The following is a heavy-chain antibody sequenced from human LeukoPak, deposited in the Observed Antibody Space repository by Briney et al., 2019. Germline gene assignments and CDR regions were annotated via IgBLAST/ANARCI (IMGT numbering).Heavy chain of an antibody. Sequence: ASVKVSCKASGGTFSSYAISWVRQAPGQGLEWMGGIIPIFGTANYAQKFQGRVTITTDESTSTAYMELSSLRSEDTAVYYCARVFDRDPNDGHYFDYWGQGTLVTVSS. CDR2: IIPIFGTA. CDR1: GGTFSSYA. J-gene: IGHJ4*02. CDR3: ARVFDRDPNDGHYFDY. V-gene: IGHV1-69*05. D-gene: IGHD1-1*01.